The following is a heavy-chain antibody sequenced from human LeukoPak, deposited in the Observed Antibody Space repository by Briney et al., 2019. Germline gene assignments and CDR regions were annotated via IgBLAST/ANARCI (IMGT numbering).Heavy chain of an antibody. Sequence: GASVKVSCKASGGTFSSYAISWVRQAPGQGLECMGGIIPIFGTANYAQKFQGRVTITTDESTSTAYMELSSLRSEDTAVYYCARDLMGIGRYYFDYWGQGTLVTVSS. CDR3: ARDLMGIGRYYFDY. CDR2: IIPIFGTA. J-gene: IGHJ4*02. D-gene: IGHD7-27*01. V-gene: IGHV1-69*05. CDR1: GGTFSSYA.